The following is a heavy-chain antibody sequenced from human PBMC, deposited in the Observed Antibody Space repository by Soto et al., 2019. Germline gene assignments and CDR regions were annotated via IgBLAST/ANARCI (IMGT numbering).Heavy chain of an antibody. CDR3: ARSGRRLYSSGSKDAFDS. V-gene: IGHV1-2*02. J-gene: IGHJ3*02. Sequence: ASVKVSLKASGYTFTTYYMHWVRQAPGQGLECMGWINPNSGGTNYAQKIQGRVNMTRDTSISTAYMELSRLRSDDTAVYYCARSGRRLYSSGSKDAFDSWGQGTMVTV. CDR2: INPNSGGT. CDR1: GYTFTTYY. D-gene: IGHD6-19*01.